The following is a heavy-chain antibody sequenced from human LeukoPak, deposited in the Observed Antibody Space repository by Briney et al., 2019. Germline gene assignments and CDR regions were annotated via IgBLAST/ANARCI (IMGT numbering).Heavy chain of an antibody. V-gene: IGHV4-59*01. CDR3: ARGVTTVEY. D-gene: IGHD4-23*01. CDR2: IYYSGST. Sequence: SETLSLTCTVSGGSISSYYWSWIRQPPGKGLEWIGYIYYSGSTNYNPSLKSRVTISIDTSKNQFSLNLNSVTAADTAVYYCARGVTTVEYWGQGTLVTVSS. CDR1: GGSISSYY. J-gene: IGHJ4*02.